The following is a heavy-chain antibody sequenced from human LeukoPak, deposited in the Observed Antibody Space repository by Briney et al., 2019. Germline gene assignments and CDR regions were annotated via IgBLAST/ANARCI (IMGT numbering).Heavy chain of an antibody. J-gene: IGHJ2*01. CDR2: MNPNSGNT. Sequence: AASVKVSCKASGYTFTSYDINWVRQATGQGLEWMGRMNPNSGNTGYAQKFQGRVTMTRNTSISTAYMELSSLRSEDTAVYYCARGRRIPPGYSGSYLNWYFDLWGRGTLVTVSS. CDR3: ARGRRIPPGYSGSYLNWYFDL. V-gene: IGHV1-8*01. D-gene: IGHD1-26*01. CDR1: GYTFTSYD.